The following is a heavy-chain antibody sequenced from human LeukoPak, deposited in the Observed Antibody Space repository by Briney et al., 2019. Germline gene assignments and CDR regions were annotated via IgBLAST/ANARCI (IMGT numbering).Heavy chain of an antibody. V-gene: IGHV3-30*02. Sequence: GGSLRLSCAASGFTFSSYGMHWVRQAPGKGLEWVAFIRYDGSNQYYADSVKGRFTISRDNSKNTLYLQMNSLRVEDTAVYYCAKDPNGDYVGAFDSWGQGTMVTVSS. D-gene: IGHD4-17*01. CDR3: AKDPNGDYVGAFDS. CDR2: IRYDGSNQ. CDR1: GFTFSSYG. J-gene: IGHJ3*02.